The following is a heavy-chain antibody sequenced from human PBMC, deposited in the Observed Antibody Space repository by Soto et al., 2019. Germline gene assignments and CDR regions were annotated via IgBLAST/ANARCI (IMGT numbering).Heavy chain of an antibody. D-gene: IGHD3-3*01. CDR3: AKEVWSGPMDV. CDR1: GFTFSSYG. J-gene: IGHJ6*01. V-gene: IGHV3-30*18. CDR2: ISYDGRNK. Sequence: QVQLVESGGGVVQPGRSLRLSCAASGFTFSSYGMHWVRQAPGKGLEWVAVISYDGRNKYYADSVKGRFTISRDNSKNTLYLQMNSLRAEDTAVDYCAKEVWSGPMDVWGQGTTVTVSS.